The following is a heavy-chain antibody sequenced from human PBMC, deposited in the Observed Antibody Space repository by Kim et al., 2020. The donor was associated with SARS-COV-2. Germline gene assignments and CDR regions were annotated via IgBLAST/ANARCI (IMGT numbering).Heavy chain of an antibody. Sequence: NPSLKSQVTISVATSKNPFSLKLSSVTAADTAVYYCARDPERSSGNRFDYWGQGTLVTVSS. V-gene: IGHV4-30-2*04. CDR3: ARDPERSSGNRFDY. J-gene: IGHJ4*02. D-gene: IGHD3-22*01.